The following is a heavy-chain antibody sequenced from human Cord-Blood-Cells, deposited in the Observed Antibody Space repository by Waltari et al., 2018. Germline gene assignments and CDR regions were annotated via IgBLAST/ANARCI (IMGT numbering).Heavy chain of an antibody. CDR1: GFAFRSYW. V-gene: IGHV3-7*01. J-gene: IGHJ4*02. CDR2: IKQDGSEK. CDR3: ALGRLGKGLFDY. D-gene: IGHD7-27*01. Sequence: EVQLVESGGGLVQPGGSPRLPWAASGFAFRSYWLSWVRQAPGKGLEWVANIKQDGSEKYYVDSVKGRFTISRDNAKNSLYLQMNSLRAEDMAVYYCALGRLGKGLFDYWGQGTLVTVSS.